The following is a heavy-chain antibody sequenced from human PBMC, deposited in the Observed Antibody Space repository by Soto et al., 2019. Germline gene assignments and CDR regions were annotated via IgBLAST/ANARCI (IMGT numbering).Heavy chain of an antibody. Sequence: QVQLQEPGPGLVKPSQTLSLTCTVSGGSISSGDYYWSWIRQPPGKGLEWIGYIYYSGSTYYNPSLKSRVTISVDTSKNQFSLKLSSVTAADTAVYYCARYCSGGSCYHNWFDPWGQGTLVTVSS. V-gene: IGHV4-30-4*01. D-gene: IGHD2-15*01. CDR1: GGSISSGDYY. J-gene: IGHJ5*02. CDR2: IYYSGST. CDR3: ARYCSGGSCYHNWFDP.